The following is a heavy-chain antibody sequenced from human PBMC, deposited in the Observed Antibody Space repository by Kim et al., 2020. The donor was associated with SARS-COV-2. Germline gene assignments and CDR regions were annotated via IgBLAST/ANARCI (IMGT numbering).Heavy chain of an antibody. CDR1: GFTFSNAW. D-gene: IGHD3-10*01. V-gene: IGHV3-15*01. CDR2: IKSKTDGGTT. J-gene: IGHJ4*02. CDR3: TTDMVWFGELLLQG. Sequence: GGSLRLSWAASGFTFSNAWMSWVRQAPGKGLEWVGRIKSKTDGGTTDYAAPVKGRFTISRDDSKNTLYLQMNSLKTEDTAVYYCTTDMVWFGELLLQGWGQGTLVTVSS.